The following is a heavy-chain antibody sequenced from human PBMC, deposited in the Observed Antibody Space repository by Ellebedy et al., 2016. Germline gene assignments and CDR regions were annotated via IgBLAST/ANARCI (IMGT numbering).Heavy chain of an antibody. D-gene: IGHD5-24*01. J-gene: IGHJ4*02. CDR1: GGSISSSSYY. Sequence: SETLSLTXTVSGGSISSSSYYWGWIRQPPGKGLEWIGSIYYSGSTYYNPSLKSRVTMSVDTSKNQFSLKLSSVTAADTAVYYCARGERSARWLQPKTCFDYWGQGTLVTVSS. CDR3: ARGERSARWLQPKTCFDY. CDR2: IYYSGST. V-gene: IGHV4-39*07.